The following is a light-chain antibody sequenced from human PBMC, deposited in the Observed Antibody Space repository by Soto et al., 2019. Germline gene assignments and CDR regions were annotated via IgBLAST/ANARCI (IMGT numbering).Light chain of an antibody. CDR2: GNS. CDR3: QSYDSSLSAL. CDR1: SSNIGAGYD. J-gene: IGLJ3*02. Sequence: QSVLTQPPSVSGAPGQRVAISCTGNSSNIGAGYDVHWSQQLPGTAPKLLIYGNSNRPSGVPDRFSGSKSGTSASLAITGLQAEDEADYYCQSYDSSLSALFGGGTKVTVL. V-gene: IGLV1-40*01.